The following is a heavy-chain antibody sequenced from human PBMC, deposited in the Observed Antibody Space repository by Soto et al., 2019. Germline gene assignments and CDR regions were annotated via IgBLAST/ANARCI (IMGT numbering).Heavy chain of an antibody. V-gene: IGHV3-23*01. D-gene: IGHD2-2*01. CDR2: ISNSGGNT. CDR1: GLTFSNYV. J-gene: IGHJ4*02. CDR3: ASRYCSSISCGPGLFDS. Sequence: TGGSMRLSCAASGLTFSNYVMSWVRQAQGKGLEWVSAISNSGGNTYYADSVKGRFTISRDNSKNTLYLQMNSLRVEDTAVYYCASRYCSSISCGPGLFDSWGQGTLVTVSS.